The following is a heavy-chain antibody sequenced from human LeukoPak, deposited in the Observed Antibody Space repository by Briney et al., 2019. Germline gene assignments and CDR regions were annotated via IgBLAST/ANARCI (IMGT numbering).Heavy chain of an antibody. Sequence: GGSLRLSCPASGFTFSSYSMNWVRQAPGKGLEWVSYISSSGSSMYYADSVKGRFTISRDNAKNSLYLQMNSLRAEDTAVYYCARIGAYYDLDYWGQGTLVTVSS. V-gene: IGHV3-48*04. CDR1: GFTFSSYS. J-gene: IGHJ4*02. CDR2: ISSSGSSM. D-gene: IGHD3-22*01. CDR3: ARIGAYYDLDY.